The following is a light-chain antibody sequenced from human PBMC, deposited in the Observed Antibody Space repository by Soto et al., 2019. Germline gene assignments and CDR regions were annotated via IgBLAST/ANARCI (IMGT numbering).Light chain of an antibody. CDR2: AAS. Sequence: DIQMTQSPSSLPASVGDRVTITCRASQSISSYLNWYQQKPGKAPKLLIYAASSLQSGVTSRFSGSGSGTDFTLTISSPQPEDFATYYCQQSYSTSITFGPGTRLDIK. J-gene: IGKJ5*01. CDR1: QSISSY. CDR3: QQSYSTSIT. V-gene: IGKV1-39*01.